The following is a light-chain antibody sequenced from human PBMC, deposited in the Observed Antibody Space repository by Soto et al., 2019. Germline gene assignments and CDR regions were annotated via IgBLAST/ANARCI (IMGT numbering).Light chain of an antibody. CDR1: QSVSSSY. CDR2: GAS. J-gene: IGKJ2*01. Sequence: EIVLTQSPGTLSLSPGERATLSCRASQSVSSSYLAWYQQKPGQAPRLLIYGASSRATGIPDRFSGSGSGSDFTLTISRLEPEDCAVYYCQQSGSSPSMYTFGQGTKLEIK. V-gene: IGKV3-20*01. CDR3: QQSGSSPSMYT.